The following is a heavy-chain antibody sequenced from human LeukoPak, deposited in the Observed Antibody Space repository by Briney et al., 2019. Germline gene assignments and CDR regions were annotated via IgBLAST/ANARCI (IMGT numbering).Heavy chain of an antibody. V-gene: IGHV1-18*01. CDR2: ISAYNGNT. D-gene: IGHD3-3*01. CDR3: ARGTYYDFWSGQTPLYYFDY. Sequence: GASVKVSCKASGYTFTSYGISWVRQAPGQGLEWMGWISAYNGNTNYAQKLQGRVTMTTDTSTSTAYMELRSLRSDDTAVYYCARGTYYDFWSGQTPLYYFDYWGQGTLVTVSS. CDR1: GYTFTSYG. J-gene: IGHJ4*02.